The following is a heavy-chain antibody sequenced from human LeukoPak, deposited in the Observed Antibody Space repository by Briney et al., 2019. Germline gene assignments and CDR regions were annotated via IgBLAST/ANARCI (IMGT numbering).Heavy chain of an antibody. Sequence: KSSETLSLTCTVSGGSISSYYWNWIRQPPGKGLEWIAYMHDSGTTKYNPSLKSRVTISVDTSKNHFSLKLNSVTAADTAVYFCARRFNSGWGSFDYWGPGILVTVSS. V-gene: IGHV4-59*08. CDR2: MHDSGTT. J-gene: IGHJ4*02. CDR1: GGSISSYY. CDR3: ARRFNSGWGSFDY. D-gene: IGHD6-19*01.